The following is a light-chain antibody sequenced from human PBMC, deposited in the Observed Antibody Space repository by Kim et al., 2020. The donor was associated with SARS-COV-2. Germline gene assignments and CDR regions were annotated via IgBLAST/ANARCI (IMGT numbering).Light chain of an antibody. J-gene: IGLJ3*02. CDR1: ALPKQY. CDR3: QSADSSGTWV. Sequence: VSPGQTARITCSEDALPKQYAYWYQQKPGQAPVVVIYKDSERPSGIPERFSGSSSGTTVTLTISGVQAEDEADYYCQSADSSGTWVFGGGTQLTVL. V-gene: IGLV3-25*03. CDR2: KDS.